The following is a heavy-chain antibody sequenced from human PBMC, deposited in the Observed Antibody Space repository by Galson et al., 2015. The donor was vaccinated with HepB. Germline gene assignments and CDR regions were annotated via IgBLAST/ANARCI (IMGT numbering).Heavy chain of an antibody. D-gene: IGHD4-23*01. Sequence: SLRLSCAASGFMFTTHWMHWVRQAPGKGLVWVSRINSDGSSTSYADSVKGRFTISRDNAKNTLYLQMNSLRAEDTAVYYCARAGKVTPLVDYWGQGTLVTVSS. CDR1: GFMFTTHW. CDR2: INSDGSST. CDR3: ARAGKVTPLVDY. J-gene: IGHJ4*02. V-gene: IGHV3-74*01.